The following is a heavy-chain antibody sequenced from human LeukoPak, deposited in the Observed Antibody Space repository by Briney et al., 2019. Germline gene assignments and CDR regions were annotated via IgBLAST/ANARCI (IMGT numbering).Heavy chain of an antibody. D-gene: IGHD2-15*01. CDR2: INHSGST. V-gene: IGHV4-34*01. CDR1: GGSFSGYY. J-gene: IGHJ6*04. Sequence: PSETLSLTCAVYGGSFSGYYWSWIRQPPGKGLEWIGEINHSGSTNYNPSLKSRVTISVDTSKNQFSLKLSSVTAADTAVYYCARGLRGYCSGGGCSTYYYYYGMDVWGKGTTVTVSS. CDR3: ARGLRGYCSGGGCSTYYYYYGMDV.